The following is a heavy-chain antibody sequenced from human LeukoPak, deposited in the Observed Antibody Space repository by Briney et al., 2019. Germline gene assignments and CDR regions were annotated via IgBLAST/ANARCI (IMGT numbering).Heavy chain of an antibody. J-gene: IGHJ6*03. V-gene: IGHV4-59*12. Sequence: PSETLSLTCTVSGGSISSYYWSWIRQPPGKGLEWIGYIYYSGSTNYNPSLKSRVTISVDTSKNQFSLKLSSVTAADTAVYYCAKLGYDFWSGYYTDPYYYYYMDVWGKGTTVTVSS. CDR2: IYYSGST. CDR1: GGSISSYY. CDR3: AKLGYDFWSGYYTDPYYYYYMDV. D-gene: IGHD3-3*01.